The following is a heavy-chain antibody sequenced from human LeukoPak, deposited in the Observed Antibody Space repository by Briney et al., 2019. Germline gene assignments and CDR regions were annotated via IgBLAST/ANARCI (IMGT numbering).Heavy chain of an antibody. CDR3: ARSAGTTFDY. D-gene: IGHD1-7*01. CDR1: GFTLSSYW. J-gene: IGHJ4*02. CDR2: INSDGSSK. V-gene: IGHV3-74*01. Sequence: PGGSLRLSCAASGFTLSSYWMHWVRQAPAKVLVWVSRINSDGSSKSYAASVKGRFTISRDNAKNTLYLQMNSLRAEDTAVYYCARSAGTTFDYWGQGTLVTVSS.